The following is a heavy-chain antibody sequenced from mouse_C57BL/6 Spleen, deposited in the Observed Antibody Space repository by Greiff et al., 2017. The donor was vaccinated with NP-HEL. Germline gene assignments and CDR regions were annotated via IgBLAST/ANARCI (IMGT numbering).Heavy chain of an antibody. Sequence: QVQLQQSGPELVKPGASVKISCKASGYAFSSSWMNWVKQRPGKGLEWIGRIYPGDGDTNYNGKFKGKATLTADKSSSTAYMQLSSLTSEDSAVYFCATQAGNAMDYWGQGTSVTVSS. CDR3: ATQAGNAMDY. J-gene: IGHJ4*01. D-gene: IGHD3-2*02. CDR1: GYAFSSSW. CDR2: IYPGDGDT. V-gene: IGHV1-82*01.